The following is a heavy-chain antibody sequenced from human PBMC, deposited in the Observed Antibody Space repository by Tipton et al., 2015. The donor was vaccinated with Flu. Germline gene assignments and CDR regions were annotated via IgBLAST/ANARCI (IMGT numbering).Heavy chain of an antibody. CDR1: GFTFSSYT. CDR2: ISASGGRT. CDR3: AKDFSKGDYVGIDY. J-gene: IGHJ4*02. Sequence: SLRLSCAASGFTFSSYTMTWVRQAPGEGLEWVSTISASGGRTYYADSVKGRFTISRDNSKKTLYLQMNGLRAEDTALYLCAKDFSKGDYVGIDYWGQGALVTVSS. D-gene: IGHD4-17*01. V-gene: IGHV3-23*01.